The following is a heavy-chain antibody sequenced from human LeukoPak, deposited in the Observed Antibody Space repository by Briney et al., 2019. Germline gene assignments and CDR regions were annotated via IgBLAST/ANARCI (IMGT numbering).Heavy chain of an antibody. CDR3: ARVGQQLAHYYYYYYMDV. J-gene: IGHJ6*03. Sequence: VASVKVSCKASGYTFTSYGISWVRQAPGQGLEWMGWISAYNGNTNYAQKLQGRVTMTTDTSTSTAYMELRSLRSDDTAVYYCARVGQQLAHYYYYYYMDVWGKGTTVTVSS. CDR1: GYTFTSYG. D-gene: IGHD6-13*01. CDR2: ISAYNGNT. V-gene: IGHV1-18*01.